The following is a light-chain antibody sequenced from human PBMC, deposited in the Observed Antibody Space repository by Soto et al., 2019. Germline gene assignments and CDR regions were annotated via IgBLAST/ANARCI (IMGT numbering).Light chain of an antibody. CDR1: QTISSSS. J-gene: IGKJ5*01. V-gene: IGKV3-20*01. CDR2: GAS. Sequence: IVLTQSPGTLSLSPGERATLSCRASQTISSSSLAWYQQKGGQAPRLLIYGASSRATGIPDRFSGSGSGTEFTLTISSLQSEDFAVYYCQQYGSSPITCGQGTRLEIK. CDR3: QQYGSSPIT.